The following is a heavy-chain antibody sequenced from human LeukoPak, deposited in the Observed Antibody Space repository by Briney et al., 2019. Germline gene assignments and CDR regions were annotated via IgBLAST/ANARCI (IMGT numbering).Heavy chain of an antibody. J-gene: IGHJ5*02. V-gene: IGHV4-59*01. D-gene: IGHD6-13*01. CDR3: ASLAGLSWFDP. Sequence: SETLSLTCTVSGGSISSYYWSWIRQPPGKGLEWIGYIYYSGSTNYNPSLKSRVTISVDTSKNQFSLKLSSVTAADTAVYYCASLAGLSWFDPWGEGTLVTVPS. CDR1: GGSISSYY. CDR2: IYYSGST.